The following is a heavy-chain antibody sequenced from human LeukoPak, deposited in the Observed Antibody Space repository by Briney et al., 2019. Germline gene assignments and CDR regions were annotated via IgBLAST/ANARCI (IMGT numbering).Heavy chain of an antibody. CDR3: ASGYSYEVLYFQH. CDR2: IIPIFGTA. CDR1: GGTFSSCA. D-gene: IGHD5-18*01. Sequence: SVKVSCKASGGTFSSCAISWVRQAPGQGLEWMGGIIPIFGTANYAQKFQGRVTITADESTSTAYMELSSLRSEDTAVYYCASGYSYEVLYFQHWGQGTLVTVSS. J-gene: IGHJ1*01. V-gene: IGHV1-69*13.